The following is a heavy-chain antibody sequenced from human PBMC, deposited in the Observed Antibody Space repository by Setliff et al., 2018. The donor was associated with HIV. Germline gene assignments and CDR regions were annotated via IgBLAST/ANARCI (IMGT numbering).Heavy chain of an antibody. Sequence: PSETLSLTCTVSGGSISSYYWSWIRQPPGKGPEWIGYIYYSGSTNYNPSLKSRVTISVDTSKNQFSLKLRSVTAADTAVYYCARHTVFVRYFDHWGQGMLVTVSS. J-gene: IGHJ4*02. D-gene: IGHD2-2*02. CDR2: IYYSGST. CDR3: ARHTVFVRYFDH. V-gene: IGHV4-59*01. CDR1: GGSISSYY.